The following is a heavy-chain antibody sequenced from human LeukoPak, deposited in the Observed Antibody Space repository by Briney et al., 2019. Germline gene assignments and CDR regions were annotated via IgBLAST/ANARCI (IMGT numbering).Heavy chain of an antibody. Sequence: GGSLRLSCAASGFPFSDYYMSWIRQAPGKGLERLSYISSSGDTIYYADSVKGRFTISRDNAKNSVHLQMNSLRAEDTAVYYCARVVHYGSGPAVGWGQGTLVTVSS. CDR2: ISSSGDTI. J-gene: IGHJ4*02. V-gene: IGHV3-11*01. CDR1: GFPFSDYY. D-gene: IGHD3-10*01. CDR3: ARVVHYGSGPAVG.